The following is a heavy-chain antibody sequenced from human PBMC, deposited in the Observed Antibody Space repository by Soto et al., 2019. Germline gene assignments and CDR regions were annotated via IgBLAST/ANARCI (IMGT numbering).Heavy chain of an antibody. CDR3: ARRYGSGSFDF. CDR2: IYYSGST. CDR1: GGSISSYY. Sequence: QVQLQESGPGLVKPSETLSLTCTVSGGSISSYYWSWIRQSPGKGLEWIGYIYYSGSTNYNPSLKSPVTISVDTSNNPLSLNLSSVTPAPTVVYYCARRYGSGSFDFWGQGTLVTVSS. V-gene: IGHV4-59*01. J-gene: IGHJ4*02. D-gene: IGHD3-10*01.